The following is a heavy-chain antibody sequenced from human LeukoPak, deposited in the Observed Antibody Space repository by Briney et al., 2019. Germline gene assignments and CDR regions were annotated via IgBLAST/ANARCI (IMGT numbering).Heavy chain of an antibody. CDR2: IIPIFGTA. V-gene: IGHV1-69*06. D-gene: IGHD3-16*02. J-gene: IGHJ5*02. Sequence: ASVKVSRKAPGGTFISYAISWVRQAPGQGLEWMGGIIPIFGTANYAQKFQGRVTIAADKSTSTAYMELSSLRSEDTAVYYCARDVMITFGGVIVHNWFDPWGQGTLVTVSA. CDR1: GGTFISYA. CDR3: ARDVMITFGGVIVHNWFDP.